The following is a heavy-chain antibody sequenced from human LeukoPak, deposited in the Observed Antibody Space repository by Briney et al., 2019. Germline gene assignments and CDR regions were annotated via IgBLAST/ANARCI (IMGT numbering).Heavy chain of an antibody. D-gene: IGHD4-23*01. V-gene: IGHV3-7*01. J-gene: IGHJ4*02. CDR1: GFTFSSYW. Sequence: GGSLRPSCAASGFTFSSYWMNWARQAPGKGLEWVASINHNGNVNYYVDSVKGRFTISRDNAKNSLYLQMSNLRAEDAAVYYCVRGNDYGGPHYWGQGTLVTVSS. CDR2: INHNGNVN. CDR3: VRGNDYGGPHY.